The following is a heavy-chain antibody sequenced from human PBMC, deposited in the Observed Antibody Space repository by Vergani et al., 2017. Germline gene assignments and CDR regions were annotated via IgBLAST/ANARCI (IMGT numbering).Heavy chain of an antibody. CDR3: ARAFIVGATNYYYHYMDV. D-gene: IGHD1-26*01. CDR1: GFTFSSYS. V-gene: IGHV3-21*01. CDR2: ISSSSSYI. Sequence: EVQLVESGGGLVKPGGSLRLSCAASGFTFSSYSMNWVRQAPGKGLEWVSSISSSSSYIYYADSVKGRFTISRDNAKNSLYLQMNSLRAEDTAVYYCARAFIVGATNYYYHYMDVWGKGTTVTVSS. J-gene: IGHJ6*03.